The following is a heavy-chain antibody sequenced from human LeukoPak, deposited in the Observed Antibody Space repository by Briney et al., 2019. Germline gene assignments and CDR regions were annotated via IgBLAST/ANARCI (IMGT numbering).Heavy chain of an antibody. Sequence: GESLKISCKGSGYSFTSYWIGWVRQMPGKGLEWMGIIYPGDSDTRYSPSFQGQVTISADKSISTAYLQWSSLKASGTAMYYSARHAVDTAMVTLPDYRSLGYYGMDVWGQGTTVTVSS. J-gene: IGHJ6*02. CDR3: ARHAVDTAMVTLPDYRSLGYYGMDV. V-gene: IGHV5-51*01. CDR1: GYSFTSYW. D-gene: IGHD5-18*01. CDR2: IYPGDSDT.